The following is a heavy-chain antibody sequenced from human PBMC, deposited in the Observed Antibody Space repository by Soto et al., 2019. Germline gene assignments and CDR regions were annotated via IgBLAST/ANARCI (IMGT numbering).Heavy chain of an antibody. V-gene: IGHV4-30-4*01. Sequence: SETLSLTCTVSGGSISSGDHYWSWIRQPPGKGLEWIGYIYYSGITYYNPSLKSRVIISVDTSKNQFSLKLSSVTAADTAVYYCARLRLLWVPAAIRNRPYYYYYGMDVWGQGTTVTVSS. D-gene: IGHD2-2*01. CDR1: GGSISSGDHY. J-gene: IGHJ6*02. CDR2: IYYSGIT. CDR3: ARLRLLWVPAAIRNRPYYYYYGMDV.